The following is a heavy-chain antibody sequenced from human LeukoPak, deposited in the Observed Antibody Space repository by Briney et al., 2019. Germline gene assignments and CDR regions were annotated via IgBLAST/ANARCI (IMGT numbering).Heavy chain of an antibody. CDR2: ISAYNGNT. CDR3: AAGNYYDSSGYYHLGYFDY. Sequence: GASVKVSCKASGYTFTSYGISWVRQAPGQGLEWMGWISAYNGNTNYAQKLQGRVTMTTDTSTSPAYMELRSLRSDDTAVYYCAAGNYYDSSGYYHLGYFDYWGQGTLVTVSS. V-gene: IGHV1-18*01. CDR1: GYTFTSYG. J-gene: IGHJ4*02. D-gene: IGHD3-22*01.